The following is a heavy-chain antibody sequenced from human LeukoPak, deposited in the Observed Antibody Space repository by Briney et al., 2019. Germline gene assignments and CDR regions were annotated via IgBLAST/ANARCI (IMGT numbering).Heavy chain of an antibody. CDR3: ARLPIYYYYYMDV. CDR2: ISSSGSTI. V-gene: IGHV3-48*03. CDR1: RFTFSSYE. J-gene: IGHJ6*03. Sequence: PGGSLRLSCAASRFTFSSYEMNWVRQAPGKGLEWVSYISSSGSTIYYADSVKGRFTISRDNAKNSLYLQMSSLRAEDTAVYYCARLPIYYYYYMDVWGKGTTVTISS. D-gene: IGHD2-15*01.